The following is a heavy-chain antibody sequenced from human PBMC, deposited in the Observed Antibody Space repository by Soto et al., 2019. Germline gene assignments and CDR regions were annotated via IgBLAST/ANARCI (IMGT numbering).Heavy chain of an antibody. J-gene: IGHJ4*02. CDR1: GGTFSSYA. CDR2: VIPIFGTA. Sequence: SVKVSCKASGGTFSSYAISWVRQAPGQGLEWMGGVIPIFGTANYAQKFQGRVTITADESTSTAYMELSSLRSEDTAVYYCARDGAYYYDSSGYYYGFDYWGQGTLVTVSS. V-gene: IGHV1-69*13. CDR3: ARDGAYYYDSSGYYYGFDY. D-gene: IGHD3-22*01.